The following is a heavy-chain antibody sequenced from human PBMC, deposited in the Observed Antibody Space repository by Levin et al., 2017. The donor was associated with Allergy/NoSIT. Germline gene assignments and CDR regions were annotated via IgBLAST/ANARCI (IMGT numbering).Heavy chain of an antibody. V-gene: IGHV3-23*01. CDR2: VSGNGYDT. J-gene: IGHJ4*02. CDR1: GLTFGNYA. CDR3: AKGGHESFYDF. Sequence: PGESLKISCPASGLTFGNYAMTWVRQAPGEGLEWVSTVSGNGYDTFYADSVKGRFTISRDNSKKTVYLQMISLRADDTAVYYCAKGGHESFYDFWGQGAPVTVSS. D-gene: IGHD2/OR15-2a*01.